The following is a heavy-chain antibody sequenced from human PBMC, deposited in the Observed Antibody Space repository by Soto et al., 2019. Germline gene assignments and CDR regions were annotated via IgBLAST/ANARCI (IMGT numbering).Heavy chain of an antibody. D-gene: IGHD3-10*01. V-gene: IGHV1-18*01. CDR2: INGYNGNT. CDR1: GYTFTNYG. CDR3: VGEGDGVYYYYGMDV. Sequence: QVQLVQSGDEVKKPGASVKVSCKASGYTFTNYGISWVRQAPGQGLEWMGWINGYNGNTVYTQKIQGRLTMTADTSTATAYMELRSLRSDDTAVYYCVGEGDGVYYYYGMDVWGQGTTVIVSS. J-gene: IGHJ6*02.